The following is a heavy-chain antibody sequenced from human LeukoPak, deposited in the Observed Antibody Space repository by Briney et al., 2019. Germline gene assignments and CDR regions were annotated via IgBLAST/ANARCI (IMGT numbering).Heavy chain of an antibody. D-gene: IGHD2-8*01. CDR2: ISGSSGST. CDR3: AKCPTFCTKGVCSDYYYYMDV. V-gene: IGHV3-23*01. J-gene: IGHJ6*03. CDR1: GFTFSNFA. Sequence: GGSLRLSCAASGFTFSNFAMSWVRQAPGKGLEWVSAISGSSGSTYFADSVKGRFTISRDNSKNTLYLQMNSLRAEDTAVYYCAKCPTFCTKGVCSDYYYYMDVWGKGTTVTVSS.